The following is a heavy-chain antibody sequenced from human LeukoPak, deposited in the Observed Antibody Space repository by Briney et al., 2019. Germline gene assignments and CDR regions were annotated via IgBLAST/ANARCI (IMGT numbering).Heavy chain of an antibody. J-gene: IGHJ4*02. CDR1: GGTFSRYP. Sequence: SVKVSCKASGGTFSRYPISWVRQAPGQGLEWMGGIMPIFGTTNYAQKFQGRVTITADKSTSTVYMELNSLRSEDMAVYYCARWVDYYGSGTYSLGPFDYWGQGTLVTVSS. D-gene: IGHD3-10*01. CDR2: IMPIFGTT. CDR3: ARWVDYYGSGTYSLGPFDY. V-gene: IGHV1-69*06.